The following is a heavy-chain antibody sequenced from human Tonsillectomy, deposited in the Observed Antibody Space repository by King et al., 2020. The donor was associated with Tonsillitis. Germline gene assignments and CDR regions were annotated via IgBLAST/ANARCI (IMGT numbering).Heavy chain of an antibody. CDR3: SRVYYDCSGYSDAYSFDY. CDR2: IYYSGST. CDR1: GGSISSYY. V-gene: IGHV4-59*01. Sequence: VQLQESGPGLVKPSETLSLTCTVSGGSISSYYWSWIRQPPGKGLEWIGYIYYSGSTNYNPSLKSRGTISVDTSKNQSSLKLSSVTAADTAVYYCSRVYYDCSGYSDAYSFDYWGHGTLVTVSS. D-gene: IGHD3-22*01. J-gene: IGHJ4*03.